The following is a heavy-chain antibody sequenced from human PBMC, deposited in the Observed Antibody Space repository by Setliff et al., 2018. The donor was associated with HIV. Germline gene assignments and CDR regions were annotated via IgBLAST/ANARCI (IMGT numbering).Heavy chain of an antibody. Sequence: SETLSLTWVVSGYSFSSGRYWGWIRQTPGKGLEWIGTLFHSGNTYYNATLKSRVSISGDPSKSHLSLKLTSVTAADTAIYYCAGELWGVLFWGQGTLVTVSS. D-gene: IGHD3-16*01. CDR2: LFHSGNT. CDR1: GYSFSSGRY. V-gene: IGHV4-38-2*02. CDR3: AGELWGVLF. J-gene: IGHJ4*02.